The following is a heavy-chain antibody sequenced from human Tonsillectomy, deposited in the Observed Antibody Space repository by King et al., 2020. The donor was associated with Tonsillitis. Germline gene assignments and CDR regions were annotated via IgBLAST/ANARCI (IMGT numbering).Heavy chain of an antibody. CDR1: GGSITFYY. CDR2: VYSSGSA. CDR3: ARLSHGRFDL. V-gene: IGHV4-59*08. Sequence: QLQESGPGLVKPSETLSLNCSVSGGSITFYYWSWIRQPPGKGLAWIGYVYSSGSATYSPSLMSRVTISADTSKNQFSLKLTSGTAADTAVYYCARLSHGRFDLWGQGTLVTVSS. J-gene: IGHJ4*02.